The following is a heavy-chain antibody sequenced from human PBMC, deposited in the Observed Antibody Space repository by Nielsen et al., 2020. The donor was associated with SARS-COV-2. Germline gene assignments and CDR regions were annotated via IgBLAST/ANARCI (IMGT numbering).Heavy chain of an antibody. Sequence: GGSLRLSCAASGFTFSDHYMSWIRQPPGRGLEWVSYISSSGGTTNYADSVTGRFTISRDNAKNSLFLQMNSLRAEDTGIYYCARDRDIDYFDSWGQGTLVTVSS. J-gene: IGHJ4*02. CDR2: ISSSGGTT. CDR3: ARDRDIDYFDS. V-gene: IGHV3-11*01. CDR1: GFTFSDHY.